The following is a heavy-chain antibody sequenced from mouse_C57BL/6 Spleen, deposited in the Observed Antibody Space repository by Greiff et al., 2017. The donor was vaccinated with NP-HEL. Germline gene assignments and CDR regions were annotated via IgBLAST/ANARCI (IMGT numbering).Heavy chain of an antibody. V-gene: IGHV1-53*01. CDR1: GYTFTSYW. Sequence: VQLQQPGTELVKPGASVKLSCKASGYTFTSYWMHWVKQRPGQGLEWIGNINPSNGGTNYNEKFKSKATLTVDKSSSTAYMQLSSLTSEDSAVYYCARRGYSNYGGYWYFDVWGTGTTVTVSS. D-gene: IGHD2-5*01. CDR3: ARRGYSNYGGYWYFDV. CDR2: INPSNGGT. J-gene: IGHJ1*03.